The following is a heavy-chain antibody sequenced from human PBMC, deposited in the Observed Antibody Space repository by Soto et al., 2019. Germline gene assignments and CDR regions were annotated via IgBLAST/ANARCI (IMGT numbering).Heavy chain of an antibody. V-gene: IGHV5-51*01. CDR2: IYPGDSDT. CDR3: ARHLLGDGYCSSTSCSYYFDY. J-gene: IGHJ4*02. CDR1: GYSFTSYW. D-gene: IGHD2-2*03. Sequence: GESLKISCKGSGYSFTSYWIGWVRQMPGKGLEWMGIIYPGDSDTRYSPSFQGQVTISADKSISTAYLQWSSLKASDTAMYYCARHLLGDGYCSSTSCSYYFDYWGQGTLVTVSS.